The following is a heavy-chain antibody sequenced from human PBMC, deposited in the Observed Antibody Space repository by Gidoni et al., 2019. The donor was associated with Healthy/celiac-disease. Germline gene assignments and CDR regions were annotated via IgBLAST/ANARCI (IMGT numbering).Heavy chain of an antibody. J-gene: IGHJ4*02. CDR3: ARERGFGSFYADY. V-gene: IGHV4-34*01. D-gene: IGHD1-26*01. Sequence: QVQLQQWGAGLLKPSETLSLTCAVYGGSFSGYYWSWIRQPPGKGLEWIGEINHSGGTNYNPSLKSRVTISVDTSKNQFSLKLSSVTAADTAVYYCARERGFGSFYADYWGQGTLVTVSS. CDR1: GGSFSGYY. CDR2: INHSGGT.